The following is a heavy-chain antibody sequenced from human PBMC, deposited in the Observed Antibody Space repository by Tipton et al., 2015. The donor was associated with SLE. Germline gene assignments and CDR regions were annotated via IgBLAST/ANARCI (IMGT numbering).Heavy chain of an antibody. CDR1: GGSISSGSYY. CDR2: IYTSGST. J-gene: IGHJ2*01. Sequence: TLSLTCTVSGGSISSGSYYWSWIRQPAGKGLEWIGHIYTSGSTNYNTSLKSRVTISVDTSKNRVSLRLKSVSAADTAVYYCARGSDGEYVRYFDVWGPGTLVTVSS. V-gene: IGHV4-61*09. CDR3: ARGSDGEYVRYFDV. D-gene: IGHD4-17*01.